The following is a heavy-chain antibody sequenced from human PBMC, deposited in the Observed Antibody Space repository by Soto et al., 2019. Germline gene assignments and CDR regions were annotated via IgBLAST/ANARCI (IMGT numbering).Heavy chain of an antibody. Sequence: TLSRTFSVSGGPISSYYCSWILQPPGKGLEWIGYIYYSGSTNYNPSLKSRVTISVDTSKNQFSLKLSSVTAADTAVYYCARGLRGVTRYYFDYWGQGTLVTVSS. CDR3: ARGLRGVTRYYFDY. CDR1: GGPISSYY. J-gene: IGHJ4*02. CDR2: IYYSGST. V-gene: IGHV4-59*01. D-gene: IGHD3-10*01.